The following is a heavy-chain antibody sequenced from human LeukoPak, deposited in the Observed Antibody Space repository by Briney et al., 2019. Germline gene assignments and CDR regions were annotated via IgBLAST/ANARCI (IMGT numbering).Heavy chain of an antibody. CDR3: ARVIISYYHMDV. CDR1: GFTFSTYS. Sequence: SGGSLRLSXAASGFTFSTYSMSWVRQTPGKGLEWVSSISGRSYIDYADSVRGRFTISRDNAKNSLYLQMNSLRAEDTAVYYCARVIISYYHMDVWGKGTTVTVSS. J-gene: IGHJ6*03. V-gene: IGHV3-21*01. CDR2: ISGRSYI.